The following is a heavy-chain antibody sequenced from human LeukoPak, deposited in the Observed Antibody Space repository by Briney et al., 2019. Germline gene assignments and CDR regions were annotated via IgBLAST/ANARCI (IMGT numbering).Heavy chain of an antibody. V-gene: IGHV4-4*07. CDR3: ASLRGVMDY. CDR1: GGSISSYY. Sequence: SETLSLTCIVSGGSISSYYWSWIRQPAGKGLEWIGRIYTSGNTNYNPSLKSRVTMSIDTSKNQFSLKMSYVTAADTGVYYCASLRGVMDYWGQGTLVTVSS. J-gene: IGHJ4*02. D-gene: IGHD3-10*01. CDR2: IYTSGNT.